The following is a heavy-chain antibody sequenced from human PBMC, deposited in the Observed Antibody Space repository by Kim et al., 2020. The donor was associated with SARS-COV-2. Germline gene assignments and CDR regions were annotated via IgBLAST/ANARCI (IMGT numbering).Heavy chain of an antibody. CDR2: IYYSGST. Sequence: SETLSLTCTVSGGSISSSSYYWGWIRQPPGKGLEWIGSIYYSGSTYYNPSLKSRVTISVDTSKNQFSLTLSSVTAADMAVYYCAGILRFLEWLFDYWGQGTLVTVSS. V-gene: IGHV4-39*01. CDR1: GGSISSSSYY. D-gene: IGHD3-3*01. J-gene: IGHJ4*02. CDR3: AGILRFLEWLFDY.